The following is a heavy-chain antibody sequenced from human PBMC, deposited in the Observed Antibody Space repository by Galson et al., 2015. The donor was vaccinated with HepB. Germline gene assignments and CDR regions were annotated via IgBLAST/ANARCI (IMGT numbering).Heavy chain of an antibody. J-gene: IGHJ5*02. CDR1: GYRFDNFG. D-gene: IGHD2-21*02. CDR3: ARDYVVTTKKWFDP. Sequence: SVKVSCKASGYRFDNFGINWVRQAPRQGLEWMGWINTHNGNTQYAQKFQGRVTMTKDISTSTVYMELRNVRYDDTALYYCARDYVVTTKKWFDPWGQGTLVTVSS. CDR2: INTHNGNT. V-gene: IGHV1-18*01.